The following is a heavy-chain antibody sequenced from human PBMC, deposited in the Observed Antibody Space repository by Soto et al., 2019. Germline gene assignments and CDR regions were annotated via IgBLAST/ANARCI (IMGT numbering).Heavy chain of an antibody. Sequence: QVQLVQSGAEVKKPGSSVKVSCKASGDTFSSYAISWVRQAPGQGLEWMGGIIPIFGTANYAQKFQGRVTITADESTSTAYMELSSLRSEATAAYYCARDGSGYRSRASPMDVWGQGTTVTVSS. CDR3: ARDGSGYRSRASPMDV. D-gene: IGHD3-22*01. CDR1: GDTFSSYA. J-gene: IGHJ6*02. V-gene: IGHV1-69*01. CDR2: IIPIFGTA.